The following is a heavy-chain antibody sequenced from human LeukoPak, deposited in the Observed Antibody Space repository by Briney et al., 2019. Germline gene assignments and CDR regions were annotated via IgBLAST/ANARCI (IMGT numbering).Heavy chain of an antibody. CDR3: AKRLAGRDGYNLVFDY. CDR1: GFTFSSYA. V-gene: IGHV3-23*01. J-gene: IGHJ4*02. Sequence: PGGSLRLSCAASGFTFSSYAMSWVRQAPGKGLEWVSAISGGGDSTYYADSVKSRFTISRDNSKNTLYLQMNSLRAEDTALYYCAKRLAGRDGYNLVFDYRGQGTLVTVSS. CDR2: ISGGGDST. D-gene: IGHD5-24*01.